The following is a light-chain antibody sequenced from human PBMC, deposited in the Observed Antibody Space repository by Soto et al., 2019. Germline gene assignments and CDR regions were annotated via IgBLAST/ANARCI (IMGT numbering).Light chain of an antibody. CDR3: QKYNSAPLT. J-gene: IGKJ4*01. V-gene: IGKV1-12*01. Sequence: DIQMTQSPSSVSASVGDRITITCRASQDITKFLAWYQQTPGKAPKLLIRGASTLHSGVPSRFSGSGSGTNFSLTISSLQPEDVAAYYCQKYNSAPLTFGGGTKVEIK. CDR1: QDITKF. CDR2: GAS.